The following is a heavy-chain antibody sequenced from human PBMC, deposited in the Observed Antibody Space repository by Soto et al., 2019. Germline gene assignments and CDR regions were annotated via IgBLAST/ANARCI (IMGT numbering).Heavy chain of an antibody. CDR2: ISYDGSNK. CDR3: AKSTVRGDFDY. CDR1: GFTFSSYG. Sequence: GGSLRLSCAASGFTFSSYGMHWVRQAPGKGLEWVAVISYDGSNKYYADSVKGRFTISRDNSKNTLYLQMNSLRAEDTAVYYCAKSTVRGDFDYRGQGTLVTVSS. J-gene: IGHJ4*02. D-gene: IGHD3-10*01. V-gene: IGHV3-30*18.